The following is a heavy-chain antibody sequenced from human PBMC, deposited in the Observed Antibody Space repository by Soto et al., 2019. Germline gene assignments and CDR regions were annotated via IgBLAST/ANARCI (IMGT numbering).Heavy chain of an antibody. CDR3: ARVGGIIAARGGWFDP. CDR2: IIPIFGTA. CDR1: GGTFSSYA. D-gene: IGHD6-13*01. Sequence: QVQLVQSGAEVKKPGSSVKVSCKASGGTFSSYAISWVRQAPGQGLEWMGGIIPIFGTANYAQKFQGRVTITADESTSTAYMELSSLRSEATAVYYCARVGGIIAARGGWFDPWGQGTLVTVSS. V-gene: IGHV1-69*12. J-gene: IGHJ5*02.